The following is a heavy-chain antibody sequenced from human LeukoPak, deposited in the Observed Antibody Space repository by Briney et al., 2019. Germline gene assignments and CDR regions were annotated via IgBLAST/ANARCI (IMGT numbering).Heavy chain of an antibody. J-gene: IGHJ5*02. CDR2: IYYSGST. CDR1: GGSISSYY. Sequence: PSETLSLTCTVSGGSISSYYWSWIRQPPGKGLEWIGYIYYSGSTNYNPSLKSRVTISVDTSKNQFSLKLSSVTAADTAVYYCARDRYYYGSGSYSWFDPWGQGTLVTASS. CDR3: ARDRYYYGSGSYSWFDP. D-gene: IGHD3-10*01. V-gene: IGHV4-59*01.